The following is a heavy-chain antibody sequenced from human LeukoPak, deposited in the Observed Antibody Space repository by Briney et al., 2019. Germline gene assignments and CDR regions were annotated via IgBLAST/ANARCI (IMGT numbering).Heavy chain of an antibody. V-gene: IGHV4-39*01. Sequence: SETLSLTCTVSGGSISSSSYYWGWIRQPPGKGLEWIGSIYYSGSTYYNPSLKSRVTISVDTSKNQFSLKLSSVTAADTAVYYCARRGPTTVTKFLALAPFDYWGQGTLVTVSS. CDR3: ARRGPTTVTKFLALAPFDY. D-gene: IGHD4-17*01. CDR2: IYYSGST. CDR1: GGSISSSSYY. J-gene: IGHJ4*02.